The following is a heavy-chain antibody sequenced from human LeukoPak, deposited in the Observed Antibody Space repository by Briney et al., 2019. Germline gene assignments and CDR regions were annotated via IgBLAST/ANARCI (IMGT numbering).Heavy chain of an antibody. D-gene: IGHD3-3*01. CDR2: IYYSGST. V-gene: IGHV4-59*01. CDR1: GGSISSYY. J-gene: IGHJ4*02. CDR3: ARASFGVVIFDY. Sequence: SETLSLTCTVSGGSISSYYWSWIRQPPGKGLEWIGYIYYSGSTNYNPSLKSSVTISVDTSKKQFSLRLSSVTAADTDVYYCARASFGVVIFDYWGQGTLVTVSS.